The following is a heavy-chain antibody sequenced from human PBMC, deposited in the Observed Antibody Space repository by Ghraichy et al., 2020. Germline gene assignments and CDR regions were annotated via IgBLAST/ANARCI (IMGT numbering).Heavy chain of an antibody. D-gene: IGHD3-3*01. CDR3: AREKLSYDFWSGYLSRGMDV. Sequence: SETLSLTCTVSGGSVSSGSYYWSWIRQPPGKGLEWIGYIYYSGSTNYNPSLKSRVTISVDTSKNQFSLKLSSVTAADTAVYYCAREKLSYDFWSGYLSRGMDVWGQGTTVTVSS. J-gene: IGHJ6*02. CDR1: GGSVSSGSYY. CDR2: IYYSGST. V-gene: IGHV4-61*01.